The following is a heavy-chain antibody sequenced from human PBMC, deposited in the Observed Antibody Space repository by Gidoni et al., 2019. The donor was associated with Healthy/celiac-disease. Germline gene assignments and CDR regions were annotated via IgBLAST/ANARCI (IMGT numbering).Heavy chain of an antibody. D-gene: IGHD2-2*01. V-gene: IGHV1-8*01. J-gene: IGHJ4*02. Sequence: QVQLVQSGAEVKKPGASVKVSCKASGYTFTSYDINWVRQATGKGLEWMGWMNPNSGNTGYAQKFQGRVTMTRNTAISTAYMELSSLRSEDTAVYYCARIVVVGSGGDRDSLGYWGQGTLVTVSS. CDR3: ARIVVVGSGGDRDSLGY. CDR1: GYTFTSYD. CDR2: MNPNSGNT.